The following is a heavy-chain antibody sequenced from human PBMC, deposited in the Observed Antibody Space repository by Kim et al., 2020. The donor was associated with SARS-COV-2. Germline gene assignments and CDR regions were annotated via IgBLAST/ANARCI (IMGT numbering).Heavy chain of an antibody. D-gene: IGHD1-26*01. CDR1: GYTLTNYY. J-gene: IGHJ4*02. CDR3: ARGNSGNNGRLDFDY. CDR2: INPNGGST. V-gene: IGHV1-46*01. Sequence: ASVKASCKASGYTLTNYYMHWVRQAPGQGLEWMGIINPNGGSTSNIQKIQGRVTMTRDTSTSTVYMELSSLRSDDTAVYYCARGNSGNNGRLDFDYWGQGTLVTVSS.